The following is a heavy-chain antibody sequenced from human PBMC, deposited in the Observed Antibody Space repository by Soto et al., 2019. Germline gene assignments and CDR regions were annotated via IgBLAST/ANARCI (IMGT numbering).Heavy chain of an antibody. D-gene: IGHD3-10*01. J-gene: IGHJ4*02. CDR1: GFTVNNNY. Sequence: EVQLVESGGGLVQPGGSLRLSCAVSGFTVNNNYMSWVRQAPGKGLEWVSVIYSGGNTDYAESVRGRFTVSRDTSKNTLYLQMNSLRAEDTAIYYCTRDSSYYGAGRGVLDYWGQGPPVTVSS. V-gene: IGHV3-66*01. CDR2: IYSGGNT. CDR3: TRDSSYYGAGRGVLDY.